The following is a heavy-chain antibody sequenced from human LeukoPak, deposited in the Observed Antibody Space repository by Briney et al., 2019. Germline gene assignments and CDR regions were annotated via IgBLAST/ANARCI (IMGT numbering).Heavy chain of an antibody. CDR1: GFTFSSYA. Sequence: GGSLRLSCAASGFTFSSYAMSWVRQAPGKGLEWVSAISGSGGSTYYADSATGRFTISRDNSRNTLYLQMNSLRAEDTAVYYCARDRVVVGWFDPWGQGTLVTVSS. CDR3: ARDRVVVGWFDP. J-gene: IGHJ5*02. V-gene: IGHV3-23*01. D-gene: IGHD2-2*01. CDR2: ISGSGGST.